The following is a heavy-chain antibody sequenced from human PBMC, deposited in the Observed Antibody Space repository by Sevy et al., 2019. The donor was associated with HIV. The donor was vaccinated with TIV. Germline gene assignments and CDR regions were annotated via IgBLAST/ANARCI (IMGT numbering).Heavy chain of an antibody. CDR1: GFTFSSYG. J-gene: IGHJ4*02. V-gene: IGHV3-30*03. D-gene: IGHD6-19*01. Sequence: GGSLRLSCAASGFTFSSYGMHWVRQAPGKGLEWVAVISDDGSNKYYADSVKGRFTISGDNSKNTLYLQMNSLRVEDTAVYYCARDQSGWYLDYFDYWGQGTLVTVSS. CDR3: ARDQSGWYLDYFDY. CDR2: ISDDGSNK.